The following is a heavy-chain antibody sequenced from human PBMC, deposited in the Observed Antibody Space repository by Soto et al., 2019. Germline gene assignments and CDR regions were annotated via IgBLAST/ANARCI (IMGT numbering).Heavy chain of an antibody. Sequence: EVQLVESGGGLVQPGRSLRLSCAASGFTFDDYAMHWVRQAPGKGLEWVSGISWNSGSIGYVDSVKGRFTISRDNAKNSLYLQMNSRRAEDTALYYCAKAYLGELSSFDYWGQGTLVTVSS. V-gene: IGHV3-9*01. J-gene: IGHJ4*02. CDR2: ISWNSGSI. D-gene: IGHD3-16*02. CDR3: AKAYLGELSSFDY. CDR1: GFTFDDYA.